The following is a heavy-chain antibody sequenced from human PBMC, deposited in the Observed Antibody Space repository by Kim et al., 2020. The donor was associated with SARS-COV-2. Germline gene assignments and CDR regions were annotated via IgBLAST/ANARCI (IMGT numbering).Heavy chain of an antibody. Sequence: SETLSLTCTVSGGSISSGGYYWSWIRQHPGKGLEWIGYISYSGSTYYNPSLKSRVTISVDTSKNQFSLKLSSVTAADTAVYYCARRNYGDYDFDYWGQGTLVTVSS. D-gene: IGHD4-17*01. J-gene: IGHJ4*02. CDR1: GGSISSGGYY. CDR2: ISYSGST. V-gene: IGHV4-31*03. CDR3: ARRNYGDYDFDY.